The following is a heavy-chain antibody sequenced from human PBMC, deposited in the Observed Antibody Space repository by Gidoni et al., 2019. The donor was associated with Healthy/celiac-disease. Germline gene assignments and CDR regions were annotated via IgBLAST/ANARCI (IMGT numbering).Heavy chain of an antibody. CDR3: ARDIVVVPAPALYYYGMDV. D-gene: IGHD2-2*01. V-gene: IGHV1-2*02. CDR2: INPNSGGT. Sequence: QVQLVQSGAEVKKPGASVKVSCKASGYTFTGYYMHWVRQAPGQGLEWMGWINPNSGGTNYAQKFQGRVTMTRDTSISTAYMELSRLRSDDTAVYHCARDIVVVPAPALYYYGMDVWGQGTTVTVSS. J-gene: IGHJ6*02. CDR1: GYTFTGYY.